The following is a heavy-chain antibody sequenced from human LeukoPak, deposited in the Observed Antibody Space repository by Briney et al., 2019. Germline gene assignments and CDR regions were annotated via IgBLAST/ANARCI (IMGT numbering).Heavy chain of an antibody. CDR2: ISRDGIST. Sequence: GGSLRLSCAASAFTFSSYWMHWVRQAPGKGLVWVSRISRDGISTTYADSVKGRFTISRDNAKNTLYLQMNSLRAEDTAVYYCARADYYDSSGPWDWGQGTLVTVSS. J-gene: IGHJ4*02. CDR3: ARADYYDSSGPWD. V-gene: IGHV3-74*01. D-gene: IGHD3-22*01. CDR1: AFTFSSYW.